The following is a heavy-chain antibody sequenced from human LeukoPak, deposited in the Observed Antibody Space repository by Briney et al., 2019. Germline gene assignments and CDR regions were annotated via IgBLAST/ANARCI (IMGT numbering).Heavy chain of an antibody. CDR2: ISWNSGSI. J-gene: IGHJ4*02. D-gene: IGHD3-10*01. V-gene: IGHV3-9*01. CDR1: GFTFDYA. CDR3: AKLDGSGKRPFDY. Sequence: GGSLRLSCAASGFTFDYAMHWVRQAPGKGLEWVSGISWNSGSIVYADSVKGRFTISRDNAKNSLYLQMNSLRPEDTALYYCAKLDGSGKRPFDYWGQGTLVTVSS.